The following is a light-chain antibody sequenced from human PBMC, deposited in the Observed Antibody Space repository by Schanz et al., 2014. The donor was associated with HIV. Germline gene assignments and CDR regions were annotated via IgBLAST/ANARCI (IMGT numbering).Light chain of an antibody. Sequence: QSALTQPPSASGSPGQSVTISCTGTSSDVGGYNYVSWYQQHPGKAPKLMIYEVTKRPSGVSNRFSGSKSANTASLTISGLQTEDEADYYCSSYTSRSTLVFGGGTKLTVL. V-gene: IGLV2-14*01. CDR3: SSYTSRSTLV. CDR1: SSDVGGYNY. CDR2: EVT. J-gene: IGLJ2*01.